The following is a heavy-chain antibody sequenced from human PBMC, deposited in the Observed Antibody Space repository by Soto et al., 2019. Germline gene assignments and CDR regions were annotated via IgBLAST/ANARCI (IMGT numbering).Heavy chain of an antibody. J-gene: IGHJ4*02. D-gene: IGHD3-3*01. CDR2: IKQDGSEK. Sequence: EVPLVESGGGLVQPGGSLRLSCAASGFTFSSYWMSWVRQAPGKGLEWVANIKQDGSEKYYVDSVKGRFTSSRDNAKNSQYRQMNGLRAENTAVYYCARTRDFWSGYHDYWGQGTLVTVSS. CDR1: GFTFSSYW. CDR3: ARTRDFWSGYHDY. V-gene: IGHV3-7*01.